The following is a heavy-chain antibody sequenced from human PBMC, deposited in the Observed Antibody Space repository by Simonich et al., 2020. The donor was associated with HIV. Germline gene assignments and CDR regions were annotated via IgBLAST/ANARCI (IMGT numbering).Heavy chain of an antibody. J-gene: IGHJ6*03. CDR3: ARIGPDYYRGYYYMDV. CDR1: GGSFNDYS. CDR2: INQSERP. V-gene: IGHV4-34*01. D-gene: IGHD3-10*01. Sequence: QVQLQQWGAGLLKASETLSLTCAVYGGSFNDYSWSWIRQPLGKGLEWFGEINQSERPNNNPSLKGRVSRSADTSKKQFSLKLSSVTAADTAVYYCARIGPDYYRGYYYMDVWGKGTTVTVSS.